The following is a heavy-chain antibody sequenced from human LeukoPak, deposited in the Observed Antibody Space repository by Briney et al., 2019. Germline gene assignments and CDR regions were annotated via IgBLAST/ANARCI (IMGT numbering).Heavy chain of an antibody. CDR2: IYYSGST. CDR3: ARRVFLWFGESQYYFDY. D-gene: IGHD3-10*01. Sequence: SETLSLTCTVSGGSINSTNYYWGWIRQPPGKGLEWIGSIYYSGSTYYSPSLGSRVTLSVDTSKNQFSLKLSSVTAADTAVYYCARRVFLWFGESQYYFDYWGQGTLVTVSS. CDR1: GGSINSTNYY. J-gene: IGHJ4*02. V-gene: IGHV4-39*01.